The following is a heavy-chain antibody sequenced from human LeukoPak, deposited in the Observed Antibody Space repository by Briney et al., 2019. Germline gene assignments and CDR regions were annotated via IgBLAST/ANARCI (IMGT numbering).Heavy chain of an antibody. Sequence: SETLSLTCTVSGYSIRSGYNWGWIRLSPGKGLEWLGSIYQSGSTYDNPSLKSRVTLSIDTSKNQFSLKLTSVTAADTAVYYCARLGLNLGNPDYWGQGTLVTVSS. CDR1: GYSIRSGYN. V-gene: IGHV4-38-2*02. CDR2: IYQSGST. J-gene: IGHJ4*02. D-gene: IGHD1-14*01. CDR3: ARLGLNLGNPDY.